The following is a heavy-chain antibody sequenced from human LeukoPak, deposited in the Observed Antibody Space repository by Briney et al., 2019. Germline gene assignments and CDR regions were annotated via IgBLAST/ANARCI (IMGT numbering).Heavy chain of an antibody. D-gene: IGHD6-19*01. Sequence: GGSLRLSCAASEITFSSNYMSWVRQAPGKGLEWVSVLYSGTTAHYADSVKGRFIISRHNSKNTLYLAINSLRPEDTTVYYCPPLTGWRFDYWGQGTLVTVSS. V-gene: IGHV3-53*04. CDR1: EITFSSNY. CDR2: LYSGTTA. CDR3: PPLTGWRFDY. J-gene: IGHJ4*02.